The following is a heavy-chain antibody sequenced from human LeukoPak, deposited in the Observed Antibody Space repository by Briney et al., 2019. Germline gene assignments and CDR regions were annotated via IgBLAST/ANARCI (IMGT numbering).Heavy chain of an antibody. D-gene: IGHD6-6*01. J-gene: IGHJ5*02. CDR3: ARSIAARVMWFDP. Sequence: PSETLSLTWTVSGGSISSYYWSWIRQPPGKGLEWIGYIYTSGSTNYNPSLKSRVAISVDTSKNQFSLKLSSVTAAGTAVYYCARSIAARVMWFDPWGQGTLVTVSS. CDR2: IYTSGST. V-gene: IGHV4-4*09. CDR1: GGSISSYY.